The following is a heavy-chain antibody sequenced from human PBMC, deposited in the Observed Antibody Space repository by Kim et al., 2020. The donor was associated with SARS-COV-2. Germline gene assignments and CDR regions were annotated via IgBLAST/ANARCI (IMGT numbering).Heavy chain of an antibody. Sequence: ASVKVSCKASGYTFTSYGISWVRQAPGQGLEWMGWISAYNGNTNYAQKLQGRVTMTTDTSTSPAYMELRSLRSDYTAVYYCAKAPDSYGYYYYGMDVWGQGTTVTVSS. D-gene: IGHD5-18*01. CDR1: GYTFTSYG. J-gene: IGHJ6*02. CDR2: ISAYNGNT. V-gene: IGHV1-18*01. CDR3: AKAPDSYGYYYYGMDV.